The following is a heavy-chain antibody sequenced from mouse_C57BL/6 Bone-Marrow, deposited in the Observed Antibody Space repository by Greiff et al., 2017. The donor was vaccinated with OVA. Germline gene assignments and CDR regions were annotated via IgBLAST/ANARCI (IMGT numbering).Heavy chain of an antibody. CDR1: GYTFTSYW. CDR2: IYPSDSET. V-gene: IGHV1-61*01. D-gene: IGHD1-1*01. Sequence: VQLQQPGAELVRPGSSVKLSCKASGYTFTSYWMDWVKQRPGQGLEWIGNIYPSDSETHYNQKFKDKATLTVDKSSSTAYMQLSSLTSEDSAVYYCARRLRGSSPYWYVDVWGTGTTVTVSS. CDR3: ARRLRGSSPYWYVDV. J-gene: IGHJ1*03.